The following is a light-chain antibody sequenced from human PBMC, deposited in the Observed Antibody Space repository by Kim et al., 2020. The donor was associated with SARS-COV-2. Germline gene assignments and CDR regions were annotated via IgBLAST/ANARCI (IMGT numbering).Light chain of an antibody. Sequence: SYELTQPPSVSVSPGQTASITCSGDKLGDKYACWYQQKPGQSPVLVIYQDSKRPSGIPERFSGSNSGNTATLTISGTQAMYEADYYCQAWDSSTGVVFGGGTQLTVL. J-gene: IGLJ2*01. V-gene: IGLV3-1*01. CDR2: QDS. CDR3: QAWDSSTGVV. CDR1: KLGDKY.